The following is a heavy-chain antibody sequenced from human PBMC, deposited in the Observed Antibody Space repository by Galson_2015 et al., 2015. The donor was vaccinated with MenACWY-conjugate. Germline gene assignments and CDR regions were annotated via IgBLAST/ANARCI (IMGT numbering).Heavy chain of an antibody. CDR3: GQLPRGINLILEGS. V-gene: IGHV4-39*07. D-gene: IGHD3-22*01. J-gene: IGHJ5*02. CDR1: GGSINSSSYL. CDR2: MFSSGST. Sequence: LSLTCTVSGGSINSSSYLWGWIRQPPGEGLEWIGSMFSSGSTYYSPSLKSRVTISRDTSKNQYSLRLHSVTAADTAVYYCGQLPRGINLILEGSWGQGILVTVSS.